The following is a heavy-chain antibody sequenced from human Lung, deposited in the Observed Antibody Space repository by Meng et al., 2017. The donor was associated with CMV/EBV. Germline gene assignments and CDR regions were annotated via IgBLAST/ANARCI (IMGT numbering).Heavy chain of an antibody. V-gene: IGHV3-30*04. Sequence: SLKISXAASGLTFSSYAMHWVRQAPGKGLEWVAVISYDGSNKYYADSAKGRFTISRDNSKNTLYLQMNSLRAEDTAVYYCAPLGTSSADPPNWGQGTLVTVSS. CDR2: ISYDGSNK. J-gene: IGHJ4*02. CDR3: APLGTSSADPPN. CDR1: GLTFSSYA. D-gene: IGHD6-19*01.